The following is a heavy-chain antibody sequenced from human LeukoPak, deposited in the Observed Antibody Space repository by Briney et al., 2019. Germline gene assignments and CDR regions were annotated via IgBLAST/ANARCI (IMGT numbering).Heavy chain of an antibody. D-gene: IGHD3-16*02. V-gene: IGHV1-46*01. J-gene: IGHJ4*02. CDR2: INPSGGST. CDR3: ARDCDYVWGSYRCFDY. Sequence: ASVKVSCKASGYAFTSYYMHWVRQAPGQGLEWMGIINPSGGSTSYARKFQGRVTMTRDMSTSTVYMELSSLRSEDTAVYYCARDCDYVWGSYRCFDYWGQGTLVTVSS. CDR1: GYAFTSYY.